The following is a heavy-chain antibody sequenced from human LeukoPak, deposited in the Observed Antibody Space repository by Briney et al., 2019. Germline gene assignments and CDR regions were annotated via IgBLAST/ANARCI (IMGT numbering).Heavy chain of an antibody. Sequence: GGSLRLSCAASGFTFSSYSMTWVRQAPGKGLEWVSSISSSSSYIYYADSVKGRFTISRDNAKNSLYLQMNSLRAEDTAVYYCARSQLLSAVDYWGQGTLVTVSS. CDR2: ISSSSSYI. CDR1: GFTFSSYS. D-gene: IGHD2-2*01. J-gene: IGHJ4*02. CDR3: ARSQLLSAVDY. V-gene: IGHV3-21*01.